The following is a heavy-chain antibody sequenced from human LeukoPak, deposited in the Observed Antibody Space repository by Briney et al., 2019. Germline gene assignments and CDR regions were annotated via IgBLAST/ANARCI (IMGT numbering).Heavy chain of an antibody. V-gene: IGHV3-30*02. CDR2: IRYDGSNK. J-gene: IGHJ4*02. D-gene: IGHD3-22*01. Sequence: GGSLRLSCAASGFTFSSYGMHWVRQAPGKGLGWVAFIRYDGSNKYYADSVKGRFTISRDNSKNTLYLQMNSLRAEDTAVYHCAKDGNYYDSSGYGDYWGQGTLVTVSS. CDR1: GFTFSSYG. CDR3: AKDGNYYDSSGYGDY.